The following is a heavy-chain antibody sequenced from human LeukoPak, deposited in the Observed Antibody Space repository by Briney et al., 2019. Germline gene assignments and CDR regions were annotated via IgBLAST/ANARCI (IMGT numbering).Heavy chain of an antibody. D-gene: IGHD5-18*01. Sequence: GASVKVSCKASGYTFTGYYMHWVRQAPGQGLEWMGWINPNSDGTNYAQKFQGSVTMTRDTSISTAYMELSRLRSDDTAVYYCARLADTAMVNNWFDPWGQGTLVTVSS. J-gene: IGHJ5*02. CDR1: GYTFTGYY. V-gene: IGHV1-2*02. CDR2: INPNSDGT. CDR3: ARLADTAMVNNWFDP.